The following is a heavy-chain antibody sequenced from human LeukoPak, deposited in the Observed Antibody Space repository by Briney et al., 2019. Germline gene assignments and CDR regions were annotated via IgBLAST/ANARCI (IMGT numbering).Heavy chain of an antibody. CDR2: INHSGST. CDR3: ARTSRRITIFRSPNRDSYYFDY. J-gene: IGHJ4*02. Sequence: KASETLSLTCTVSGGSISSSSYYWGWIRQPPGKGLEWIGEINHSGSTNYNPSLKSRVTISVDTSKNQFSLKLSSVTAADTAVYYCARTSRRITIFRSPNRDSYYFDYWGQGTLVTVSS. CDR1: GGSISSSSYY. D-gene: IGHD3-3*01. V-gene: IGHV4-39*07.